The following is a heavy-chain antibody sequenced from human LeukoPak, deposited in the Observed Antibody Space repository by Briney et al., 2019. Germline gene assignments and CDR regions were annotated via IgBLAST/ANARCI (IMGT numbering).Heavy chain of an antibody. CDR3: ARMSEYYYYYMDV. J-gene: IGHJ6*03. CDR1: GGSFSGYY. Sequence: SETLSLTCAVYGGSFSGYYWSWIRQPPGKGLEWIGEINHSGSTNYNPPLKSRVTISLDTSKNQFSLKLSSVTAADTAVYYCARMSEYYYYYMDVWGKGTTVTVSS. CDR2: INHSGST. V-gene: IGHV4-34*01.